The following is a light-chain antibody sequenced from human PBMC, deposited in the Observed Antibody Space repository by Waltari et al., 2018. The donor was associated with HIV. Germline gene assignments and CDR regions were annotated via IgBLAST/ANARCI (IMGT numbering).Light chain of an antibody. CDR3: QQSYSNPRT. Sequence: DIQMTQSPSSLSASVGDRVTITCRASQTVNTFLNWYQQKPGKAPRLLIYAASSLQSGVPSRFGGAGSGTDFTLTISSLHPEEFGTYYCQQSYSNPRTFGQGTKVE. CDR2: AAS. J-gene: IGKJ1*01. CDR1: QTVNTF. V-gene: IGKV1-39*01.